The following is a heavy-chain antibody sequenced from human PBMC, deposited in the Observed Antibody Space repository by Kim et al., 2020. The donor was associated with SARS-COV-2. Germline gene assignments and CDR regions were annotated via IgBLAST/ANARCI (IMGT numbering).Heavy chain of an antibody. CDR1: GFTFSSYG. J-gene: IGHJ3*02. D-gene: IGHD3-22*01. Sequence: GGSLRLSCAASGFTFSSYGMHWVRQAPGKGLEWVAVIWYDGSNKYYADSVKGRFTISRDNSKNTLYLQMNSLRAEDTAVYYCARVGSHYYDSSGYSDAFDIWGQGTMVTVSS. CDR3: ARVGSHYYDSSGYSDAFDI. CDR2: IWYDGSNK. V-gene: IGHV3-33*01.